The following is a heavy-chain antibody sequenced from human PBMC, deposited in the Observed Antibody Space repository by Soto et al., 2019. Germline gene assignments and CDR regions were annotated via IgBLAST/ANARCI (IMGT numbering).Heavy chain of an antibody. CDR1: GYTFTSYD. J-gene: IGHJ3*02. CDR2: MNPNSGNT. CDR3: ARPLLWFGELGSTYVVGDAFDI. D-gene: IGHD3-10*01. V-gene: IGHV1-8*01. Sequence: ASVKVSCKASGYTFTSYDINWVRQATGQGLEWMGWMNPNSGNTGYAQKFQGRVTMTRNTSISTAYMELSSLRSEDTAVYYCARPLLWFGELGSTYVVGDAFDIWGQGTMVTVSS.